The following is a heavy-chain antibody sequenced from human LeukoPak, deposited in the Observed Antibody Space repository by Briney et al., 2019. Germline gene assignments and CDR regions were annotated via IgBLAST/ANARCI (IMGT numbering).Heavy chain of an antibody. CDR2: INPDGSQK. D-gene: IGHD6-13*01. Sequence: GGSLRLSCEASGFTFSGNWMSWVRQAPGKGLEWVAGINPDGSQKLYVDSVKGRFTISRDNTKSSLYLQMNSLGAEDTAVYYCAKDVRYSSSWDCYMDVWGKGTTVTVSS. CDR1: GFTFSGNW. CDR3: AKDVRYSSSWDCYMDV. J-gene: IGHJ6*03. V-gene: IGHV3-7*03.